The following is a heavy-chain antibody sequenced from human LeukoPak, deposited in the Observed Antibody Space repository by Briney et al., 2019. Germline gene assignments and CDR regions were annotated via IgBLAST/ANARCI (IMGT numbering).Heavy chain of an antibody. CDR1: GYTFTGYY. D-gene: IGHD5-18*01. CDR2: INPNSGGT. Sequence: ASVKVSCKASGYTFTGYYMHWVRQAPGQGLEWMGWINPNSGGTNYAQKFQGRVTMTRDTSTSTAYMELRSLRSDDTAVYYCARGTGEGYTYGRYYFDYWGQGTLVTVSS. CDR3: ARGTGEGYTYGRYYFDY. J-gene: IGHJ4*02. V-gene: IGHV1-2*02.